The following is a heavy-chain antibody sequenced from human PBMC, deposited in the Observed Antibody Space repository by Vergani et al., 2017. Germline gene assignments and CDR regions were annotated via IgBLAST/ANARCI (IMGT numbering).Heavy chain of an antibody. J-gene: IGHJ6*03. CDR1: GGSISSGGYY. V-gene: IGHV4-31*03. Sequence: QVQLQESGPGLVKPSQTLSLTCTVSGGSISSGGYYWSWIRQHPGKGLEWIGYIYYSGSTYYNPSLKSRVTISVDTSKNQFSLKLSSVTAADTAVYYCARDRGPYCSSTSCYPPRRDYYYYYYMDVWG. D-gene: IGHD2-2*01. CDR3: ARDRGPYCSSTSCYPPRRDYYYYYYMDV. CDR2: IYYSGST.